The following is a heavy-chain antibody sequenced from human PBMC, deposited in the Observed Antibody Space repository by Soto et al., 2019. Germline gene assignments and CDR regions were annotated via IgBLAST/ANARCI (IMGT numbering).Heavy chain of an antibody. V-gene: IGHV1-69*12. CDR1: GGSLSNYG. CDR3: AIGDATKIVVTTYYAMDV. J-gene: IGHJ6*02. D-gene: IGHD3-22*01. CDR2: IIPVFGTP. Sequence: QVQLVQSGAEVKKPGSSVKVSCKASGGSLSNYGISWVRQAPGQGLEWMGEIIPVFGTPNYAQKFQDTVTITADESTTTVYMEVRGLTSEDTAVYARAIGDATKIVVTTYYAMDVWGQGTTVTVSS.